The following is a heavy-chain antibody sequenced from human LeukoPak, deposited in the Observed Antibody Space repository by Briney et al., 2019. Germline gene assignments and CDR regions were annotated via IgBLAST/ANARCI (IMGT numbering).Heavy chain of an antibody. CDR2: IYYSGST. CDR3: ARYDPENMLDAFDI. CDR1: GASISNNNYY. J-gene: IGHJ3*02. Sequence: PSETLSLTCTVSGASISNNNYYWGWIRQPPGKGLEWIGNIYYSGSTYYNPSLKSRVTISVDTSKNQFSLKLSSVTAADTAVYYCARYDPENMLDAFDIWGQGTMVTVSS. D-gene: IGHD2-8*01. V-gene: IGHV4-39*01.